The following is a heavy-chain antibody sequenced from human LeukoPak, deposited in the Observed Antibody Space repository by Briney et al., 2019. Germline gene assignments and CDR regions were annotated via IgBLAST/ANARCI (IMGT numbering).Heavy chain of an antibody. CDR3: AKDADISVELVVITSFDS. CDR1: GFTFNHYG. V-gene: IGHV3-23*01. Sequence: GGSLRLSCAVSGFTFNHYGMSWVRQAPGKGLEWVSAISGSGGNTYYADSVKGRFTISRDNSKNTLYLQMNSLRAEDTALYYCAKDADISVELVVITSFDSWGQGTLVTVSS. J-gene: IGHJ4*02. D-gene: IGHD3-22*01. CDR2: ISGSGGNT.